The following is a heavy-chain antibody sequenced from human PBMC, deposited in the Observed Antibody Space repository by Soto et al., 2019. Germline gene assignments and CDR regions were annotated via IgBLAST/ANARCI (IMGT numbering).Heavy chain of an antibody. D-gene: IGHD2-15*01. Sequence: KSSETLSLTCTVSGTSMTNYHWNWVRQSAGGGLEWIGRVSGTGSPNYNPSLKSRVTMSVDTPKNQFSLRLSSVTTADTAVYYCAGLRGYAGSPIDYWGQGTLVTVSS. CDR3: AGLRGYAGSPIDY. J-gene: IGHJ4*02. CDR2: VSGTGSP. V-gene: IGHV4-4*07. CDR1: GTSMTNYH.